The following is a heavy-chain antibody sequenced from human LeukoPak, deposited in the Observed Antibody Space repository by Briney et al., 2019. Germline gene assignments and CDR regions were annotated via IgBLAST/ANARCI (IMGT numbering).Heavy chain of an antibody. Sequence: GGSLRLSCAASGFTVSNKYMSWVRQAPGKGLEWVSVIYSGGGTFCADSVRGRFTISRHNSKNTLYLQINSLRAEDTAVYYCAKDRGIAAAYLDYWGQGTLVTVSS. CDR2: IYSGGGT. J-gene: IGHJ4*02. D-gene: IGHD6-13*01. CDR3: AKDRGIAAAYLDY. V-gene: IGHV3-53*04. CDR1: GFTVSNKY.